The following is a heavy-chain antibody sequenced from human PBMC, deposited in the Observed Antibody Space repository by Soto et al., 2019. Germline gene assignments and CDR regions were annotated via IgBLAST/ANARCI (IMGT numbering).Heavy chain of an antibody. CDR2: IYPADSDT. J-gene: IGHJ4*02. V-gene: IGHV5-51*01. D-gene: IGHD1-26*01. CDR1: GYRFNMHW. Sequence: GESLKISCKASGYRFNMHWIAWVRQMPGKGLEWLWIIYPADSDTRYSPSFQGHVTFSADKSISTVYLQLSSLKASYTAVYYCAREMGASPSPFDYWGQGTLVTVSS. CDR3: AREMGASPSPFDY.